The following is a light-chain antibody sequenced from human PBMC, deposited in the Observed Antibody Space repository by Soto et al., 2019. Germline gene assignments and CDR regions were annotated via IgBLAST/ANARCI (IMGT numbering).Light chain of an antibody. CDR1: QSIRSL. CDR3: QQYQTYST. Sequence: DIQMPQSPSTLSASVGDSVAIICRASQSIRSLLAWYQQKPGKAPKVLIYDASSLGSGVPSRFSGSGSGTEFTLTISSLQPDDFATYFCQQYQTYSTFGQGTRLEIK. V-gene: IGKV1-5*02. CDR2: DAS. J-gene: IGKJ5*01.